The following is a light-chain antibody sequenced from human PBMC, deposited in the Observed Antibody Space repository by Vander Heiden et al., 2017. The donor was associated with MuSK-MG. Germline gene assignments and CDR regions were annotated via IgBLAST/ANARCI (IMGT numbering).Light chain of an antibody. CDR1: DSHIGGNT. CDR3: AAWDDSLNGPQVV. Sequence: QSVLTQPPSASGTPGQTVTISCSGSDSHIGGNTVNLYQHVPGPPPTLVIYTTTQRPPGVPDRFSGSKSGTSASLAVSGLQSEDEAYYYCAAWDDSLNGPQVVFGGGTKLTVL. V-gene: IGLV1-44*01. CDR2: TTT. J-gene: IGLJ2*01.